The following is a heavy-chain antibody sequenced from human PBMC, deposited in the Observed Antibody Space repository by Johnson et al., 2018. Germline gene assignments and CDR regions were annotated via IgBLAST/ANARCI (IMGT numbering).Heavy chain of an antibody. CDR3: ARKKFGTTAGFDV. Sequence: QLVESGGGLVQPGKSLRLSCAASVFTFSSHDLHWVRQATGKGLEWVSRIGSVGEKSYSASVKGRFFISRENAENSFYLQMNSLRAGDTAVYYCARKKFGTTAGFDVWGQGTMVTVSS. D-gene: IGHD1-7*01. V-gene: IGHV3-13*01. CDR1: VFTFSSHD. J-gene: IGHJ3*01. CDR2: IGSVGEK.